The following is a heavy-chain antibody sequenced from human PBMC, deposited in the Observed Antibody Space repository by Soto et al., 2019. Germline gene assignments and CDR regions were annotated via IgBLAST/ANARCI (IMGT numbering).Heavy chain of an antibody. Sequence: SETLSLTCAVSGGSISNYHWWSWVRQPPGEGLEWIGEIHHSGRINYNPSLQSRVTMSIDKSANQLSLELSSVTAADTAVYYCAKNGAYALDSWGQGTLVTVSA. CDR2: IHHSGRI. D-gene: IGHD4-17*01. CDR3: AKNGAYALDS. J-gene: IGHJ4*02. CDR1: GGSISNYHW. V-gene: IGHV4-4*02.